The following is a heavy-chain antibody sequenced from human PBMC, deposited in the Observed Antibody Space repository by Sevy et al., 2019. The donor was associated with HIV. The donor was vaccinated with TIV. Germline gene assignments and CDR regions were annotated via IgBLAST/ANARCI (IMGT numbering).Heavy chain of an antibody. CDR3: ARDVPLLSPPEFDY. Sequence: GGSLRLSCAASGFTFSSYAMSWVRQAPGKGLEWVSAISGSGGSTYYEDSVKGRFTISRDNSMNTLYLQMNSLRAEDAAVYDCARDVPLLSPPEFDYWGQGTLVTVSS. V-gene: IGHV3-23*01. J-gene: IGHJ4*02. D-gene: IGHD3-10*01. CDR2: ISGSGGST. CDR1: GFTFSSYA.